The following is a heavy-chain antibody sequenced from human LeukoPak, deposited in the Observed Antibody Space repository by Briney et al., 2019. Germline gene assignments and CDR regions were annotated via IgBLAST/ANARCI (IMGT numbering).Heavy chain of an antibody. CDR1: GFTFSSYA. J-gene: IGHJ5*02. V-gene: IGHV3-30-3*01. CDR2: ISYDGSNK. Sequence: PGGSLRLSCAASGFTFSSYAMHWVRQAPGKGLEWVAVISYDGSNKYYADSVKGRFTISRDNSKNTLYLQMNSLRAEDTAVYYCARDYGGNSGFDPWGQGTLVTVPS. D-gene: IGHD4-17*01. CDR3: ARDYGGNSGFDP.